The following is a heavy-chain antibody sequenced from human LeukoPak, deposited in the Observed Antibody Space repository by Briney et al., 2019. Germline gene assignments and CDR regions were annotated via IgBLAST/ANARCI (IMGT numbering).Heavy chain of an antibody. Sequence: SETLSLTCTVSGGSISSSSYYWGWIRQPPGKGLEWIGSIYYSGSTYYNPSLKSRVTISVDKSKNQFSLKLSAVPAADTAVYYCARATMVRGAPPTYYYYMDVWGKGTTVTISS. J-gene: IGHJ6*03. D-gene: IGHD3-10*01. CDR1: GGSISSSSYY. CDR2: IYYSGST. CDR3: ARATMVRGAPPTYYYYMDV. V-gene: IGHV4-39*07.